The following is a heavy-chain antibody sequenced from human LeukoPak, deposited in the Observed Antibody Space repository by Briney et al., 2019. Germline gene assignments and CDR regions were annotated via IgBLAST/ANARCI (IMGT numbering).Heavy chain of an antibody. CDR3: ARDPTCSSTSCYRTQPYYYYYYMDV. Sequence: PGGSLRLSCAASGFTFSSYNMNWVRQAPGKGLEWVSYISSDNIIIYYADSVKGRFTISRDNAKNSLYLQMNSLRAEDTAVYYCARDPTCSSTSCYRTQPYYYYYYMDVWGKGTTVTVSS. CDR1: GFTFSSYN. CDR2: ISSDNIII. D-gene: IGHD2-2*01. V-gene: IGHV3-48*04. J-gene: IGHJ6*03.